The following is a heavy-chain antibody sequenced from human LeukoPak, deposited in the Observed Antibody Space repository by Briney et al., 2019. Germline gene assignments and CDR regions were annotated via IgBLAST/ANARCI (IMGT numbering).Heavy chain of an antibody. D-gene: IGHD6-19*01. V-gene: IGHV6-1*01. Sequence: SQTLSLTCAISGDSVSSNSAAWNWIRQSPSRGLEWLGRTYYGSKWYNDYAVSVKSRITINPDTSKNQFSLQLNSVTPEDTAVYYCARDAVAGTLVYNWFDPWGQGTLVTVSS. CDR3: ARDAVAGTLVYNWFDP. CDR2: TYYGSKWYN. J-gene: IGHJ5*02. CDR1: GDSVSSNSAA.